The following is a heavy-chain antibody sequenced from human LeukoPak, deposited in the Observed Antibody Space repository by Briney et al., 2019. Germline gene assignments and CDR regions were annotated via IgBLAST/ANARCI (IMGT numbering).Heavy chain of an antibody. V-gene: IGHV4-59*01. CDR2: IYYSGST. Sequence: PSETLSLTCTVSGGSISSYYWSWIRQPPGKGLEWIGYIYYSGSTNYNPSLKSRVTISVDTSKNQFSLKLSSVTAADTAVYYCARGKPYSSSYPYYYMDVWGKGTTVTVS. CDR3: ARGKPYSSSYPYYYMDV. CDR1: GGSISSYY. J-gene: IGHJ6*03. D-gene: IGHD6-6*01.